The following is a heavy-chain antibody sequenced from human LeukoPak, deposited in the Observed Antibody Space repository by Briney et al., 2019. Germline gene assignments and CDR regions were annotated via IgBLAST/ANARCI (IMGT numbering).Heavy chain of an antibody. Sequence: GGSLRLSCAAPGFTFTSYWMSWMRQAPGKGLQWVANIKHDGSEQYYVDSVKGRFTISRDNAKNSLYLQMNSLGVEDTAVYYCKSGGAAPGNFDYWGQGALVTVSS. V-gene: IGHV3-7*01. CDR1: GFTFTSYW. CDR2: IKHDGSEQ. CDR3: KSGGAAPGNFDY. J-gene: IGHJ4*02. D-gene: IGHD6-13*01.